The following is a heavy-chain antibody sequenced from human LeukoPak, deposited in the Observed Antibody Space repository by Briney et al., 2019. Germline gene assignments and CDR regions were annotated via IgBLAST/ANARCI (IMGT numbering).Heavy chain of an antibody. J-gene: IGHJ6*03. D-gene: IGHD3-9*01. Sequence: GASVKVSCKASGYTFTSYGISWVRQAPGQGLEWMGWINTNTGNPTYAQGFTGRFVFSLDTSVSTAYLQISSLKAEDTAVYYCARALFDAAPHYYYYMDVWGKGTTVTVSS. CDR2: INTNTGNP. CDR1: GYTFTSYG. CDR3: ARALFDAAPHYYYYMDV. V-gene: IGHV7-4-1*02.